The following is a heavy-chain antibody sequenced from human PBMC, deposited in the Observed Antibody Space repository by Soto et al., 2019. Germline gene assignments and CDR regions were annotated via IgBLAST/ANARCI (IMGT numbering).Heavy chain of an antibody. CDR2: IYYSGST. CDR1: GGSISSGGYY. D-gene: IGHD2-2*01. CDR3: ARGQSADVVVLPPAVPFDP. V-gene: IGHV4-31*03. Sequence: PSETLSLTCTVSGGSISSGGYYWSWIRQHPGKGLEWIGYIYYSGSTYYNPSLKSRVTISVDTSKNQFSLKLSSVTAADTAVYYCARGQSADVVVLPPAVPFDPWGPGTPVTVSS. J-gene: IGHJ5*02.